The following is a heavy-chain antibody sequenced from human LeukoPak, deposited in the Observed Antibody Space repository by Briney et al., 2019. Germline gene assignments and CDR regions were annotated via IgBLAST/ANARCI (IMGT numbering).Heavy chain of an antibody. CDR2: IKQDGSEK. D-gene: IGHD3-10*01. V-gene: IGHV3-7*01. Sequence: GGSLRLSCAASGFTFSSYWMSWVRQAPGKGLEWVANIKQDGSEKYYVDSVKGRFTISRDNAKNSLYLQMNSLRAEDTAVYYCARWAGVSSFYYYYGKDVWGQGTTVTVSS. J-gene: IGHJ6*02. CDR1: GFTFSSYW. CDR3: ARWAGVSSFYYYYGKDV.